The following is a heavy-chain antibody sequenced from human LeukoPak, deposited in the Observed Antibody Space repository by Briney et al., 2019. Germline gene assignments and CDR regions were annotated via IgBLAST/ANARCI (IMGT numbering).Heavy chain of an antibody. CDR3: AKDEDSSSWYYGGAFEY. V-gene: IGHV3-9*01. CDR2: ISWNGGRI. D-gene: IGHD6-13*01. Sequence: SLRLSCAASGFTFDDYAMACVRQAPGKGREWVSGISWNGGRIGYADSVKGRFTISRDNAKNSLYLQMNSLRAEDTALYYCAKDEDSSSWYYGGAFEYWGQGTLVTVSS. CDR1: GFTFDDYA. J-gene: IGHJ4*02.